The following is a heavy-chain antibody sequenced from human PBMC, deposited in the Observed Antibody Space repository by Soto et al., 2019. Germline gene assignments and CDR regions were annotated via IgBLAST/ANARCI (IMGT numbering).Heavy chain of an antibody. D-gene: IGHD3-16*01. V-gene: IGHV3-23*01. CDR3: VKYTVTEDLGES. CDR1: GFTFSSYA. Sequence: EVQLLESGGDVLRPGGSLKPSCAPSGFTFSSYAMGWVRQAPGKGLEWVAGVSRAGTYTFYADSVRGRFSISRDNSRDTVDLYMNALRGDDTAVYFCVKYTVTEDLGESWGQGTLVSVSS. CDR2: VSRAGTYT. J-gene: IGHJ5*02.